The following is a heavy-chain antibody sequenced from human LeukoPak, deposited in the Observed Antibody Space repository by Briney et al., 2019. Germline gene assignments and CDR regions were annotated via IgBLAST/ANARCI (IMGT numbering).Heavy chain of an antibody. CDR3: AKDLPAAYFDY. D-gene: IGHD2-2*01. V-gene: IGHV3-30*02. CDR1: GFTFSNCG. J-gene: IGHJ4*02. CDR2: IRSDGSIK. Sequence: PGGSLRLSCAASGFTFSNCGMHWVRRAPGKGLEWVAFIRSDGSIKYYADSVKGRFTISRDNSKNTLYLQMSSLRPEDTAVYCCAKDLPAAYFDYWGQGTLVTVSS.